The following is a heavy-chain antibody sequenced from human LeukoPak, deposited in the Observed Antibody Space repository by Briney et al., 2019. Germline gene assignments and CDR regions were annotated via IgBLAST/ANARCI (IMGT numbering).Heavy chain of an antibody. D-gene: IGHD2-15*01. CDR2: MNQDGREK. Sequence: GGSLRLSCAASGFXLSSYWMAWVRQAPGKGLEWVANMNQDGREKFYVDSVKGRFTISRDNAKNSLYLEMNSLRAEDTAVYHCATYCSGGDCYRFDYWGQGTLVTVSS. CDR1: GFXLSSYW. CDR3: ATYCSGGDCYRFDY. V-gene: IGHV3-7*05. J-gene: IGHJ4*02.